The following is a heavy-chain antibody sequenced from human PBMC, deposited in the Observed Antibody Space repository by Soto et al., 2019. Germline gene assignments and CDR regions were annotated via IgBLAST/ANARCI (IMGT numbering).Heavy chain of an antibody. V-gene: IGHV3-53*01. CDR1: VFTVSSNY. Sequence: GGSLRLSCAASVFTVSSNYMSWVRQAPGKGLEWVSVIYSGGSTYYADSVKGRFTISRDNSKNTLYLQMNSLRAEDTAVYYCARLFRKMGLDYWGQGTLVTVSS. CDR2: IYSGGST. CDR3: ARLFRKMGLDY. J-gene: IGHJ4*02. D-gene: IGHD2-21*01.